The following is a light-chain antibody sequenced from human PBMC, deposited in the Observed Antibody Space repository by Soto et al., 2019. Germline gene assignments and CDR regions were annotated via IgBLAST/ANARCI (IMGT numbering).Light chain of an antibody. CDR3: LHHNSYPPV. CDR1: QSVTRSY. V-gene: IGKV3-20*01. Sequence: EIVLTQSLGTLSLSPGERATLSCRASQSVTRSYLAWYQQKPGQAPRLLIYGASSRATGIPDRFSGSGSGTDFTLTISRLEPEDFATYYCLHHNSYPPVFGQGTKLEIK. CDR2: GAS. J-gene: IGKJ2*01.